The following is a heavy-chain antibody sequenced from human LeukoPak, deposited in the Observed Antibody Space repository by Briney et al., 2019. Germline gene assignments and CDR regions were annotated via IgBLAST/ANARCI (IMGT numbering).Heavy chain of an antibody. D-gene: IGHD2-2*01. CDR1: GGSFSGYY. J-gene: IGHJ4*02. V-gene: IGHV4-34*01. Sequence: SETLSLTCAVCGGSFSGYYWSWIRQPPGKGLEWIGEINHSGSTNYNPSLKSRVTISVDTSKNQFSLKLSSVTAADTAVYYCARGVCSSTSCYSYYFDYWGQGTLVTVSS. CDR2: INHSGST. CDR3: ARGVCSSTSCYSYYFDY.